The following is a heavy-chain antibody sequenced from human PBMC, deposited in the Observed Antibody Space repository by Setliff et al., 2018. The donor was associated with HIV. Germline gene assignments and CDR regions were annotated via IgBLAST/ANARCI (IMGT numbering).Heavy chain of an antibody. D-gene: IGHD3-22*01. CDR2: IYYSGVT. V-gene: IGHV4-39*07. CDR3: ARAGYHGSISYWEYFHY. CDR1: GGSISNSRYY. J-gene: IGHJ1*01. Sequence: LSLTCTVSGGSISNSRYYWSWIRQPPGKALEWIGNIYYSGVTYYNPSLKSRVTLSVDTSKNQFSLKLSSVTAADTAVYYCARAGYHGSISYWEYFHYWGQGTLVTVSS.